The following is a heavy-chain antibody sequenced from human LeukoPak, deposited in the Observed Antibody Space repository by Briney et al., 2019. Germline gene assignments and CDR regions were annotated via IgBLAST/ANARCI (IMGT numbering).Heavy chain of an antibody. Sequence: GGSLRLSCAASGFTFSSYSMNWVRQAPGMGLEWVSSISSSSTYIYYADSVKGRFTISRDNTKNSLYLQMSSLRAEDTAVYYCARFQGAHYWGQGTLVTVSS. J-gene: IGHJ4*02. CDR1: GFTFSSYS. CDR3: ARFQGAHY. CDR2: ISSSSTYI. D-gene: IGHD4/OR15-4a*01. V-gene: IGHV3-21*01.